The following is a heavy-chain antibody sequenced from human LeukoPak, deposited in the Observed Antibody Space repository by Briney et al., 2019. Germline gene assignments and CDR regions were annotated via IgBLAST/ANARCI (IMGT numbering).Heavy chain of an antibody. V-gene: IGHV4-34*01. Sequence: SETLSLTCAVYGGSFSGYYWSWIRQPPGKGLEWIGEINHSGSTNYNPSPKSRVTISVDTSKNQFSLKLSSVTAADTAVYYCARGYCSSTSCYDEFDYWGQGTLVTVSS. CDR3: ARGYCSSTSCYDEFDY. CDR1: GGSFSGYY. CDR2: INHSGST. D-gene: IGHD2-2*01. J-gene: IGHJ4*02.